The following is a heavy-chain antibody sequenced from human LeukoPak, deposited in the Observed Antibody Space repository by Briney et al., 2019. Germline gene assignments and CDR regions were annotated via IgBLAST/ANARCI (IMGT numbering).Heavy chain of an antibody. J-gene: IGHJ3*02. Sequence: ASVKVSCKASGYTFTSYGISWVRQAPRQGLEWMGGIIPIFGTANYAQKFQGRVTITTDESTSTAYMELSSLRSEDTAVYYCAREDQRDILTGSPTYAGAFDIWGQGTMATVSS. D-gene: IGHD3-9*01. CDR1: GYTFTSYG. V-gene: IGHV1-69*05. CDR3: AREDQRDILTGSPTYAGAFDI. CDR2: IIPIFGTA.